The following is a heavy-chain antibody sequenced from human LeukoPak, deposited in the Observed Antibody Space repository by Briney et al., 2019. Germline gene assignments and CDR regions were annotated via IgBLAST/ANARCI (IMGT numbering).Heavy chain of an antibody. CDR2: TSGNGDYT. J-gene: IGHJ4*02. Sequence: TGGSLRLSCAASGFTFSSYAMSWARQAPGQGLEWVSTTSGNGDYTYYAESVKGRFTISRDISQNTLYLQMNTLRAEDTAVYYCARVGRILTGYYSIDYWGQGTLVTVSS. CDR3: ARVGRILTGYYSIDY. CDR1: GFTFSSYA. D-gene: IGHD3-9*01. V-gene: IGHV3-23*01.